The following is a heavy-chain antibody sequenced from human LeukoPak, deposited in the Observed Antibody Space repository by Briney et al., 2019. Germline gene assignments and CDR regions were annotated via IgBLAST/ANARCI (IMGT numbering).Heavy chain of an antibody. Sequence: GGALRLSCAASGFTFSSYSMNWVRQAPGKGLEWVSYISSSSSTIYYADSVKGRFTTSRDNAKNSLYLQMNSLRAEDTAVYYCARHYDFWSGHDAFDIWGQGTMVTVSS. CDR3: ARHYDFWSGHDAFDI. V-gene: IGHV3-48*01. CDR1: GFTFSSYS. CDR2: ISSSSSTI. D-gene: IGHD3-3*01. J-gene: IGHJ3*02.